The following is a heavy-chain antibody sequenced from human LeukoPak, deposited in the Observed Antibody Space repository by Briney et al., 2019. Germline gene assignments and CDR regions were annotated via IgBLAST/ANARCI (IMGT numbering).Heavy chain of an antibody. D-gene: IGHD3-3*01. Sequence: ASVTVSCKASGYTFTSYGISWLRQAPGQGLEGMGWISAYNGNTNYAQKLQGRVTITTDTSTSTAYMELRSLRSDDTAVYSCARGARIAYYDFWSGYYNNWFDPWGQGTLVTVSS. V-gene: IGHV1-18*01. CDR1: GYTFTSYG. CDR2: ISAYNGNT. CDR3: ARGARIAYYDFWSGYYNNWFDP. J-gene: IGHJ5*02.